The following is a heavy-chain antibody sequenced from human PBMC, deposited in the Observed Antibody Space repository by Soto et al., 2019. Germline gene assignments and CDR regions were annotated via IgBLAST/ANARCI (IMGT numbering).Heavy chain of an antibody. CDR1: GGSISSGGYY. V-gene: IGHV4-31*03. CDR2: IYYSGST. Sequence: SETLSLSCTVSGGSISSGGYYWSWIRQHPGKGLEWIGYIYYSGSTYYNPPLKSRVTISVDTSKNQFSLKLSSVTAADTAVYYCARGARYYYYGMDVWGQGTTVTVSS. CDR3: ARGARYYYYGMDV. J-gene: IGHJ6*02.